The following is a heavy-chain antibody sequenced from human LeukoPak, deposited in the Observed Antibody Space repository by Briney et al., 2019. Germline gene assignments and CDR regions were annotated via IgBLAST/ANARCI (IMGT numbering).Heavy chain of an antibody. CDR3: ARDRDYSGSGSHDS. CDR2: IYDGGIT. V-gene: IGHV3-66*01. J-gene: IGHJ4*02. CDR1: GFTMSNNY. Sequence: GGSLRLSCAASGFTMSNNYMSWVRQAPGKGPEWVSVIYDGGITYYTDSVKGRLTISRDDSKNTLHLQMNSLRVDDTAVYYCARDRDYSGSGSHDSWGQGTLVTVSS. D-gene: IGHD3-10*01.